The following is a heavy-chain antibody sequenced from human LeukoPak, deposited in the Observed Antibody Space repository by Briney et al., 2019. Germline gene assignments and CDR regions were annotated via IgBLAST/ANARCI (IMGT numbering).Heavy chain of an antibody. CDR3: ARDQAANFGDYFP. V-gene: IGHV3-7*01. J-gene: IGHJ5*02. D-gene: IGHD4-17*01. CDR2: INKDGSNK. Sequence: GGSLRLSCAASGFTFSTYWMSWVRQAPGKGLEWVANINKDGSNKNYADSVKGRFTISRDNAENSLFLQMNSLRAGDTAVYYCARDQAANFGDYFPWGQGTLVTVSS. CDR1: GFTFSTYW.